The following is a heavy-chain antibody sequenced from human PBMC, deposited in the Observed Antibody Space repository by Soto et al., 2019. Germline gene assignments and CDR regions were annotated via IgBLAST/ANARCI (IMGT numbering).Heavy chain of an antibody. D-gene: IGHD6-13*01. V-gene: IGHV1-8*01. CDR1: GYTFTSYD. Sequence: ASVKVSCKASGYTFTSYDINWVRQATGQGLERMGWMNPNSGNTGYAQKFQGRVTMTRNTSISTAYMELSSLRSEDTAVYYCAGRYRYSSSGDAFDIWGQGTMVTVSS. J-gene: IGHJ3*02. CDR2: MNPNSGNT. CDR3: AGRYRYSSSGDAFDI.